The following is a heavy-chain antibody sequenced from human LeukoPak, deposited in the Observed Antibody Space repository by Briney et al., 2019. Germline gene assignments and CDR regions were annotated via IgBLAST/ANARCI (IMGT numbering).Heavy chain of an antibody. J-gene: IGHJ4*02. CDR1: GGSFSGYY. D-gene: IGHD6-13*01. CDR3: ARQKYSSSCIDY. CDR2: INHSGST. V-gene: IGHV4-34*01. Sequence: SETLSLTCAVYGGSFSGYYWSWIRQPPGKGLEWIGEINHSGSTNYNPSLKSRVTISVDTSKNQFSLKLSSVTAADTAVYYCARQKYSSSCIDYWGQGTLVTVSS.